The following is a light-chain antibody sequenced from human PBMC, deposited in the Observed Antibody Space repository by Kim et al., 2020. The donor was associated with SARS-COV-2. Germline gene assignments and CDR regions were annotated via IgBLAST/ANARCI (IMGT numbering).Light chain of an antibody. V-gene: IGKV3-15*01. CDR2: DAS. J-gene: IGKJ1*01. Sequence: GSPGEGATLSCRASQRVGSKLAWYQQKPGQAPRLLMYDASTRATGIPDRFSASGSGTQFTLTITRLQSEDFAVYYCQQYEDWLWTFGQGTKVDIK. CDR1: QRVGSK. CDR3: QQYEDWLWT.